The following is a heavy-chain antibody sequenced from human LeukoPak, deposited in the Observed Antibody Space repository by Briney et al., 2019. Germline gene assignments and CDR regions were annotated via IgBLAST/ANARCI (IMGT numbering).Heavy chain of an antibody. CDR3: ARDRRGTGTSRGMDV. D-gene: IGHD1-1*01. V-gene: IGHV3-48*01. CDR1: GFTFTIFG. Sequence: PGGSLRLSCAASGFTFTIFGLNWVRQAPGKGPEWVSYIDARSGITYYADSVQGRFTLSRDNARESVFLQMDSLRVDDTAVYYCARDRRGTGTSRGMDVWGKGTTVTVSS. CDR2: IDARSGIT. J-gene: IGHJ6*03.